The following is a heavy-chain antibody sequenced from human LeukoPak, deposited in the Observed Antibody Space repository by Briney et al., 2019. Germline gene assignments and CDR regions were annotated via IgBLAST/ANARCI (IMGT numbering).Heavy chain of an antibody. CDR1: GFTFSSYS. Sequence: PGGSLRVSCAASGFTFSSYSMNWVRQAPGKGLEWVAYIRRSGNPIYYADSVKGRFTISRDNAKNSLYLQMNSLRDEDTAVYYCVRDPDALDYWGPGTPVTVSS. V-gene: IGHV3-48*02. CDR3: VRDPDALDY. J-gene: IGHJ4*02. CDR2: IRRSGNPI.